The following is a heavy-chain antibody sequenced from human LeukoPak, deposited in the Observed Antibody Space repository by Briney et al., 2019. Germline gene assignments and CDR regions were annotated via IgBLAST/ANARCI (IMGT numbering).Heavy chain of an antibody. CDR3: AREYSSSSGKCLDF. D-gene: IGHD6-6*01. J-gene: IGHJ6*02. CDR1: GSTFSSYA. V-gene: IGHV3-48*02. CDR2: ISSSRSTV. Sequence: GGSLRLSCAASGSTFSSYAMSWVRQAPGKGLEWDSYISSSRSTVYYADSVKGRFTISRDNGKNSLYLQMNSLRDEDTAVYYCAREYSSSSGKCLDFWGQGTTVTVSS.